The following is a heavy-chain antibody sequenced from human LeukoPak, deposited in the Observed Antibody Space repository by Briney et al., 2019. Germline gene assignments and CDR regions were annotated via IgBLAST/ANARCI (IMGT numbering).Heavy chain of an antibody. CDR3: ARRVGRWFGERAYYYNYMDV. Sequence: SETLSLTCAVYGGSVSGYYWTWIRQPPGKGLEWSGEINHRRSTKYSPSLKSRVTISVDTSKNQFSLRLSSVTAADTAVYYCARRVGRWFGERAYYYNYMDVWGKGTTVTISS. CDR2: INHRRST. CDR1: GGSVSGYY. D-gene: IGHD3-10*01. V-gene: IGHV4-34*01. J-gene: IGHJ6*03.